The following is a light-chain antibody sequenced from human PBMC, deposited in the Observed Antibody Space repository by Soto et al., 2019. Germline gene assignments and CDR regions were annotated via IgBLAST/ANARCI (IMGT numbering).Light chain of an antibody. Sequence: EIVLTQSPGTLSLSPGERATLSCRASQSVSSSYLAWYQQKPGQPPRLLIYGASSRATGIPDRFSGSGSGTGFTLTISRLEPEDFAVYYCHHYGSSPRTFGQGTKVEIK. CDR1: QSVSSSY. V-gene: IGKV3-20*01. J-gene: IGKJ1*01. CDR2: GAS. CDR3: HHYGSSPRT.